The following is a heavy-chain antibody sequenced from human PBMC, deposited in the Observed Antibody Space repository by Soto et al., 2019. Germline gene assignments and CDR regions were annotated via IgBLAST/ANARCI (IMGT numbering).Heavy chain of an antibody. V-gene: IGHV3-30*18. D-gene: IGHD3-22*01. CDR1: GFTFSSYG. Sequence: PGGSLRLSCAASGFTFSSYGMHWVRQAPGKGLEWVAVISYDGNNKYYADSVKGRFTISRDNSKNTVYLEMSNLRAEDTAMYYCAKGGSGNYLTYYYYYGMDVWGQGTTVTVSS. CDR3: AKGGSGNYLTYYYYYGMDV. J-gene: IGHJ6*02. CDR2: ISYDGNNK.